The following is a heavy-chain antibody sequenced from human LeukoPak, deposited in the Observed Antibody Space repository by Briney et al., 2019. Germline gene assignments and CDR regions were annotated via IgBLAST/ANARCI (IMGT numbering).Heavy chain of an antibody. V-gene: IGHV1-69*05. CDR1: GGTFSSYA. D-gene: IGHD2-2*01. J-gene: IGHJ5*02. CDR2: IIPIFGTA. CDR3: ARADGAAAMNVWYNSFDP. Sequence: ASVKVSCKASGGTFSSYAISWVRQGPGQGLEWMGRIIPIFGTANYAQKFQGRVTITTDESTSTAYMELSSLRSEDTAVYYCARADGAAAMNVWYNSFDPWGQGTLVTVSS.